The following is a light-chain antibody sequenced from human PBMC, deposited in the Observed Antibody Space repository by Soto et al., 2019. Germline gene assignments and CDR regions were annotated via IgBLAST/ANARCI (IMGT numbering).Light chain of an antibody. CDR1: QSVSTS. CDR2: GVS. CDR3: QQYDNWRPLT. J-gene: IGKJ4*01. V-gene: IGKV3-15*01. Sequence: EIVMTQSPATLSVSPGERVTLSCRASQSVSTSLAWYQQRPGQAPRLLIYGVSTRATGIPARFSGSGSGTEFTLTISSLQSEDFAVYYCQQYDNWRPLTFGGGTKVEIK.